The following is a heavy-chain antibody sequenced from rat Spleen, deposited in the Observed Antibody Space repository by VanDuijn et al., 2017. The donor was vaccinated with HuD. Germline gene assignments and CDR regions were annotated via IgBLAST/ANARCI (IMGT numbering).Heavy chain of an antibody. J-gene: IGHJ4*01. CDR1: GFSLTSNG. Sequence: QVQLKESGPGLVQPSQTLSLTCTVSGFSLTSNGVSWVRQPPGKGLEWIAAISTGGNTYYNSGLKYRLGISRDTSKSQVFLKMNSLQTDDTAMYFCARGGMDAWGQGASVTVSS. CDR3: ARGGMDA. V-gene: IGHV2S12*01. CDR2: ISTGGNT.